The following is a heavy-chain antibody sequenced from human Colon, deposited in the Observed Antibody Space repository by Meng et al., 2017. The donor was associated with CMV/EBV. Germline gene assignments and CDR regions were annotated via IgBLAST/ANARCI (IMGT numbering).Heavy chain of an antibody. CDR2: ISSSSSTI. CDR3: ARARSPTHFDY. J-gene: IGHJ4*02. Sequence: GGSLRLSCAASGFTFSSYSMNWVRQAPGKGLEWVSYISSSSSTIYYADSVKGRFIISREDAKNSVYLQMNGLRDGDTGLYYCARARSPTHFDYWGQGALVTVSS. CDR1: GFTFSSYS. V-gene: IGHV3-48*02.